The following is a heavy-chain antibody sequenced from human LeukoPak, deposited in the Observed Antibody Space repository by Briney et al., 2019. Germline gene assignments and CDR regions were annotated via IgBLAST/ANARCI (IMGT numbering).Heavy chain of an antibody. CDR1: GGSISGWY. D-gene: IGHD3-16*01. J-gene: IGHJ6*02. Sequence: SETLSLTCTVSGGSISGWYWSWIRQPPGKGLEWIGNIYGSGSTNYNPSLKSRVTISADTSKTQFSLKLASVTAADTAVYYCARDYADTSSLDVWGQGTTVTVSS. CDR2: IYGSGST. CDR3: ARDYADTSSLDV. V-gene: IGHV4-59*01.